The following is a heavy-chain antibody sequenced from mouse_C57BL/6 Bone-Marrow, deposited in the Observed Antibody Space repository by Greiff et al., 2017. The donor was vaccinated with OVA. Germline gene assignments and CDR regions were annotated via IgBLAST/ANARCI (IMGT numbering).Heavy chain of an antibody. CDR2: ISSGGSYT. CDR3: SRPYGSSSYYYAMDY. Sequence: EVNVVESGGDLVKPGGSLKLSCAASGFTFSSYGMSWVRQTPDKRLEWVATISSGGSYTYYPDSVKGRFTISRDNAKNTRYLQMSSLKSEDTAMYYCSRPYGSSSYYYAMDYWGQGTSVTVSS. V-gene: IGHV5-6*01. J-gene: IGHJ4*01. CDR1: GFTFSSYG. D-gene: IGHD1-1*01.